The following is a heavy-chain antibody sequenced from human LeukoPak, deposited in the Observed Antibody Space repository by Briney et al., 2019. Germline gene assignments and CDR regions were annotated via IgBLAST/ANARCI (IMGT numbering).Heavy chain of an antibody. D-gene: IGHD3-22*01. V-gene: IGHV1-2*02. Sequence: GASVKVSCKASGYTFTGYYMHWVRQAPGQGLEWMGWINPNSSGTNYAQKFQGRVTMTRDTSISTAYMELSRLRSDDTAVYYCAREDSSGYYRDAFDIWGQGTMVTVSS. J-gene: IGHJ3*02. CDR2: INPNSSGT. CDR3: AREDSSGYYRDAFDI. CDR1: GYTFTGYY.